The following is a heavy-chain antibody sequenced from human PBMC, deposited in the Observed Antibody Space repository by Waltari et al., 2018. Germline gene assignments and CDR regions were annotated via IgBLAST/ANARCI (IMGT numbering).Heavy chain of an antibody. D-gene: IGHD2-15*01. J-gene: IGHJ5*02. V-gene: IGHV5-51*01. CDR2: IYPGDSDT. Sequence: EVQLVQSGAEVKKPGESLKISCKGSGYSFTSYWIGWVRQMPGKGLEWMGIIYPGDSDTRYSPSFQGQVTISVDTSKNQFSLKLSSVTAADTAVYYCARVGQVVVAATGFDPWGQGTLVTVSS. CDR1: GYSFTSYW. CDR3: ARVGQVVVAATGFDP.